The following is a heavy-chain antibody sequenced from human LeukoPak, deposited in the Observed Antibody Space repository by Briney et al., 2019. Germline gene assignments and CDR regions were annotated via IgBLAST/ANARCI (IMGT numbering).Heavy chain of an antibody. CDR2: ISYDGSNK. CDR3: AAKGAYSSGWYYYYYCMDV. D-gene: IGHD6-19*01. CDR1: GFTFSSYA. J-gene: IGHJ6*04. V-gene: IGHV3-30*04. Sequence: GRSLRLSCAASGFTFSSYAMHWVRQAPGKGLEWVAVISYDGSNKYYADSVKGRFTISRDNSKNTLYLQMNSLRAEDTAVYYCAAKGAYSSGWYYYYYCMDVWGKGTTVTVSS.